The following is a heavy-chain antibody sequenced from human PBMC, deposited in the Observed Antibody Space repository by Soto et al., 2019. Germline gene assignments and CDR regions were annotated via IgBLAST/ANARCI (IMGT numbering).Heavy chain of an antibody. CDR3: ARDTGDGTFDF. V-gene: IGHV1-3*01. CDR1: GYTFTSYP. CDR2: INAGNGDT. J-gene: IGHJ4*02. Sequence: ASVKVSCKASGYTFTSYPMHWVRQAPGQGLEWMGWINAGNGDTKSSQKFQDRVTISRDTSASKAYMELTSLRSEDTAVYYCARDTGDGTFDFWGQGTLVTVSS. D-gene: IGHD7-27*01.